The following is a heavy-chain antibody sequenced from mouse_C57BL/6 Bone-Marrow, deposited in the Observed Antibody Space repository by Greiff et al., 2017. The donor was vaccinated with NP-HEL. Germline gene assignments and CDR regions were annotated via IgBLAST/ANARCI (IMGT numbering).Heavy chain of an antibody. CDR1: GYSITSGYY. Sequence: VQLQQSGPGLVKPSQSLSLTCSVTGYSITSGYYWNWIRQFPGNKLEWMGYISYDGSNNYNPSLKNRISITRDTSKNQFFLKLNSVTTEDTATYYCARCNYEAWFAYWGQGTLVTVSA. CDR2: ISYDGSN. V-gene: IGHV3-6*01. J-gene: IGHJ3*01. D-gene: IGHD2-1*01. CDR3: ARCNYEAWFAY.